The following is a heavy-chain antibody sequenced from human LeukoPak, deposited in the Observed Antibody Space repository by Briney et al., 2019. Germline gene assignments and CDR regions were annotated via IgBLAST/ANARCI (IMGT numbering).Heavy chain of an antibody. CDR1: GFTFSTSA. CDR2: ISYDGSDK. Sequence: GGSLRLSCAASGFTFSTSAMHWVRQAPGKGLEWVALISYDGSDKYYADSVKGRFTISRDNSKDTVYLQMSSLRAEDTAVYYCVRATGVLINYFDYWGQGTLVTVSS. D-gene: IGHD1-14*01. J-gene: IGHJ4*02. CDR3: VRATGVLINYFDY. V-gene: IGHV3-30-3*01.